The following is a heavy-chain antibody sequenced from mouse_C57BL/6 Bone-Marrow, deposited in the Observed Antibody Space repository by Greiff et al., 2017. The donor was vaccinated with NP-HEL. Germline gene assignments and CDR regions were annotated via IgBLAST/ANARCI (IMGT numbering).Heavy chain of an antibody. V-gene: IGHV1-26*01. D-gene: IGHD2-5*01. CDR1: GYTFTDYY. CDR2: INPNNGGT. CDR3: AREDYYSNPFDY. J-gene: IGHJ2*01. Sequence: EVQLQQSGPELVKPGASVKISCKASGYTFTDYYMNWVKQSHGKSLEWIGDINPNNGGTSYNQKFKGKATLTVDKSSSPAYMELRSLTSEDAAVYYCAREDYYSNPFDYWGQGTTLTVSS.